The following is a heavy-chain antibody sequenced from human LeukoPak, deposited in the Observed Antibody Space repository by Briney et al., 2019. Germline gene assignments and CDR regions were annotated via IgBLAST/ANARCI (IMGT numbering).Heavy chain of an antibody. CDR2: INTSGST. D-gene: IGHD3-10*01. CDR3: AREGSGSYLGYYYYMEV. V-gene: IGHV4-4*07. J-gene: IGHJ6*03. CDR1: GGSISSYY. Sequence: SENLSLTCTVSGGSISSYYYSWIRQPAGQGLEWIGRINTSGSTNYNPSLKSRVTISADKSKKQFSLRLTSVTAADTAVYYCAREGSGSYLGYYYYMEVWGTGTTVTVSS.